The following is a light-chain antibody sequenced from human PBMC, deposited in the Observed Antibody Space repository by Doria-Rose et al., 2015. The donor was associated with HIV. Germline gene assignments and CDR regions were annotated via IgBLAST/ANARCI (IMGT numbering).Light chain of an antibody. CDR3: HQYGPSWT. CDR1: QSFSSTY. J-gene: IGKJ1*01. V-gene: IGKV3-20*01. Sequence: TQSPGTLSLSPGARATLSCRASQSFSSTYLAWYQQKPGQAPSLFIYDGATRATGVPDRFSASGSGTDFTLTINRLEPEDFALYYCHQYGPSWTFGQGTKVEI. CDR2: DGA.